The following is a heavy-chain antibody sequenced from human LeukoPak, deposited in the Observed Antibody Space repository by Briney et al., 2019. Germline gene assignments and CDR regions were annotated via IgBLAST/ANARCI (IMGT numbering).Heavy chain of an antibody. Sequence: GGSLRPSCAASGFTFSSYSMNWVRQAPGKGLEWVSYISSSSSTIYYADSVKGRFTISRDNAKNSLYLQMNSLGAEDTAVYYCARDSGGLTSRYDYWGQGTLVTVSS. D-gene: IGHD2-2*01. CDR2: ISSSSSTI. CDR1: GFTFSSYS. V-gene: IGHV3-48*01. J-gene: IGHJ4*02. CDR3: ARDSGGLTSRYDY.